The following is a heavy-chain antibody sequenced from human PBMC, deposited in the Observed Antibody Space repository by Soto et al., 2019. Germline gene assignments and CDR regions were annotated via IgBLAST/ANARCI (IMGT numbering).Heavy chain of an antibody. J-gene: IGHJ5*02. Sequence: QVQLVQSGAEVKKPGSSVKVSCKASGGTFSSYTISWVRQAPGQGLEWMGRIIPILGIANYAQKFQGRVTITADKSTSTAYMELSILRSEDTAVYYCARDLVSSSTFDPWGQGTLVTVSS. CDR3: ARDLVSSSTFDP. CDR2: IIPILGIA. D-gene: IGHD6-6*01. V-gene: IGHV1-69*08. CDR1: GGTFSSYT.